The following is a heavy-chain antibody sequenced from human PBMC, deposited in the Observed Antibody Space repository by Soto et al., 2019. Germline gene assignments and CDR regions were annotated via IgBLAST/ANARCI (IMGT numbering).Heavy chain of an antibody. V-gene: IGHV1-69*02. Sequence: QVQLVQSGAEVKKPGSSVKVSCKASGDSFSRYSISWVRQAPGQGLEWMGRIIPIPDIAEYAQKFQGRVTITVDKSTSTAYMELSGLRSEDTAVYYCARVAWAKYYFDFWGQGTPVNVSS. CDR2: IIPIPDIA. CDR1: GDSFSRYS. CDR3: ARVAWAKYYFDF. D-gene: IGHD1-26*01. J-gene: IGHJ4*02.